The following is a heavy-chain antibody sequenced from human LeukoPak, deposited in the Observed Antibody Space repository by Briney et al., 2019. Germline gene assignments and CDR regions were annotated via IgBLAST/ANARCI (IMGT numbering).Heavy chain of an antibody. V-gene: IGHV4-34*01. D-gene: IGHD6-19*01. Sequence: SETLSLTCAVYGGSFSGYYWSWIRQPPGKGLEWIGEINHSGSTNYNPSLKSRVTISVDTPKNQFSLKLSSVTAADRAVYYCARAPTYSSGWYGYYYYGMDVWGQGTTVTVSS. J-gene: IGHJ6*02. CDR2: INHSGST. CDR1: GGSFSGYY. CDR3: ARAPTYSSGWYGYYYYGMDV.